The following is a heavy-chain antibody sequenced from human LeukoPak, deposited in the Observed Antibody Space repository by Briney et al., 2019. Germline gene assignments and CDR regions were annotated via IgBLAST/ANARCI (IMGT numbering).Heavy chain of an antibody. Sequence: SVKVSCKASGGTFTSYAISWVRQAPGQGLEWMGGIIPIFGTVNYAQKFQGRVTITADESTSTAYMELSSLRSEDTAVSYWSRLRVPIITIVGVVPRWFDPWGQGTLVTVSS. CDR3: SRLRVPIITIVGVVPRWFDP. D-gene: IGHD3-3*01. CDR1: GGTFTSYA. CDR2: IIPIFGTV. J-gene: IGHJ5*02. V-gene: IGHV1-69*13.